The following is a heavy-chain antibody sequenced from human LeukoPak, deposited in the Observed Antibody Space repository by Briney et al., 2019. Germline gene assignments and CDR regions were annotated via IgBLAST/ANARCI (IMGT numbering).Heavy chain of an antibody. Sequence: GGSLRLSCAAAGFTFSADPMHWVRQAPGKGLEWVAVTRFDGSIKQYADSVKGRFTISRDDSKNTLYLQMNFLKSEDTAVYYCARWGGTRQYYFDYWGQGTLVTVSS. CDR1: GFTFSADP. J-gene: IGHJ4*02. CDR3: ARWGGTRQYYFDY. D-gene: IGHD1-1*01. CDR2: TRFDGSIK. V-gene: IGHV3-33*08.